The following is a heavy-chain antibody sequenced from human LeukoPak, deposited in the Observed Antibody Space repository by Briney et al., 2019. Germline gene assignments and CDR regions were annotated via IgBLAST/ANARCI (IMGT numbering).Heavy chain of an antibody. CDR3: ARCVGATNYYYYGMDV. CDR1: GYTFTGCY. J-gene: IGHJ6*02. V-gene: IGHV1-2*02. D-gene: IGHD1-26*01. Sequence: ASVKVSCKASGYTFTGCYMHWVRQAPGQGLEWMGWINPNSGGTNYAQKFQGRVTMTRDTSISTAYMELSRLRSDDTAVYYCARCVGATNYYYYGMDVWGQGTTVTVSS. CDR2: INPNSGGT.